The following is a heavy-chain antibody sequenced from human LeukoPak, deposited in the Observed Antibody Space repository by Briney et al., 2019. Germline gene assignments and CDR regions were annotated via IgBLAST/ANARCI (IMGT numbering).Heavy chain of an antibody. CDR3: ARAVAGLLDY. J-gene: IGHJ4*02. CDR1: GGSISSGSYY. D-gene: IGHD6-19*01. V-gene: IGHV4-61*02. CDR2: IYTSGST. Sequence: PSETLSLTCTVSGGSISSGSYYWSWIRQPAGKGLEWIGRIYTSGSTNYNPSLKIRVTISVDTSKNQFSLKLSSVTAADTAVYYCARAVAGLLDYWGQGTLVTVSS.